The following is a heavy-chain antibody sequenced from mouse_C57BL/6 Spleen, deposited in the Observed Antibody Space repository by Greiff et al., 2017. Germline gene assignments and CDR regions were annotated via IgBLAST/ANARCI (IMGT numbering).Heavy chain of an antibody. J-gene: IGHJ4*01. D-gene: IGHD5-1-1*01. CDR3: ARASRGYRYAMDY. Sequence: EVQRVESGGGLVKPGGSLKLSCAASGFTFSSYAMSWVRQTPEKRLEWVATISDGGSYTYYPDNVKGRFTISRDNAKNNLYLQMSHLKSEDTAMYYCARASRGYRYAMDYWGQGTSVTVSS. V-gene: IGHV5-4*01. CDR1: GFTFSSYA. CDR2: ISDGGSYT.